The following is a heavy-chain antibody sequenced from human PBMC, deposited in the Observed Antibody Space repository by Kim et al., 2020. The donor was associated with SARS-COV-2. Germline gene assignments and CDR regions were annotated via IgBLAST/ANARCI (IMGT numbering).Heavy chain of an antibody. J-gene: IGHJ6*02. V-gene: IGHV3-53*01. CDR1: GFTVSSNY. D-gene: IGHD2-2*02. CDR2: IYSGGST. CDR3: ARDIVVVPAAIDGMDV. Sequence: GGSLRLSCAASGFTVSSNYMSWVRQAPGKGLEWVSVIYSGGSTYYADSVKGRFTISRDNSKNTLYLQMNSLRAEDTAVYYCARDIVVVPAAIDGMDVWGQGTTVTVSS.